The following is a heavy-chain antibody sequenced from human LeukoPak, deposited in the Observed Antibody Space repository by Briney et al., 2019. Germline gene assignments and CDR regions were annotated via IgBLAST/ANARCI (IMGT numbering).Heavy chain of an antibody. Sequence: PGGSLRLSCAASGFTFSSYWMSWVRQAPGKGLEWVANIKQDGSEKYYVDSVKGRFTISRDNAKNTLYLQMNSLRAEDTAVYYCARAACGSYCHFDYWGQGTLVTVSS. CDR3: ARAACGSYCHFDY. V-gene: IGHV3-7*01. J-gene: IGHJ4*02. CDR1: GFTFSSYW. CDR2: IKQDGSEK. D-gene: IGHD2-15*01.